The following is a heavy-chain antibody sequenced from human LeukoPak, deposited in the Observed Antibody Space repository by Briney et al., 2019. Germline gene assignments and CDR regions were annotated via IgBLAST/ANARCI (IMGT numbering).Heavy chain of an antibody. CDR1: GFTLSSYA. CDR2: VSGSGGST. V-gene: IGHV3-23*01. Sequence: GGSLRLSCAASGFTLSSYAMSWVRQAPRKGLEWVSAVSGSGGSTFYADSVKGRFTISRDNSKNTVYLQMNSLRAEDTAVYYCAKEGVLAATIYNLFDPWGQGTLVTVSS. J-gene: IGHJ5*02. CDR3: AKEGVLAATIYNLFDP. D-gene: IGHD2-15*01.